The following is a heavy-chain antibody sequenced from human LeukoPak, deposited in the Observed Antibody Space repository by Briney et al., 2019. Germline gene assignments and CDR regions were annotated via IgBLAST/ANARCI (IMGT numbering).Heavy chain of an antibody. CDR2: IYNSGST. J-gene: IGHJ5*02. Sequence: SETLSLTCIASGGSISIYYWNWIRQPPGKGLEWIGYIYNSGSTDYNPSLKRRVTISADTSKNQFSLKLTSVTAADTAVYYCARDRELGSWGQGTLVTVSS. CDR3: ARDRELGS. D-gene: IGHD3-16*01. CDR1: GGSISIYY. V-gene: IGHV4-59*01.